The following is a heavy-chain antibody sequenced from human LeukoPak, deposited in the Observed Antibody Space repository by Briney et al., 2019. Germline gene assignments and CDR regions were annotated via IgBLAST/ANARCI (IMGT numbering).Heavy chain of an antibody. Sequence: SETLSLTCTVSGGSISSSSYFWGWIRQPPGKGLEWIASIYHSGSTYYNPSLKSRVTISVDTSKNQFSLKLSSVTAADTAVYYCARDRSGYCSGGSCYSAGFFDYWGQGTLVIVSS. J-gene: IGHJ4*02. CDR3: ARDRSGYCSGGSCYSAGFFDY. CDR2: IYHSGST. CDR1: GGSISSSSYF. V-gene: IGHV4-39*07. D-gene: IGHD2-15*01.